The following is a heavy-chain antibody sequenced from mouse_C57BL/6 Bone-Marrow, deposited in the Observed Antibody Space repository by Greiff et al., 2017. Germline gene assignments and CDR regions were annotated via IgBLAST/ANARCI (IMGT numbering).Heavy chain of an antibody. D-gene: IGHD1-1*01. CDR3: TSSLIYYGTNY. CDR1: GFNIKDYY. CDR2: IDPEDGET. J-gene: IGHJ2*01. Sequence: SGAELVQPGASVKLSCTASGFNIKDYYIHWVKQSTEQGLEWIGRIDPEDGETKYAPKFQDKATITAATSSNTAYLKLSSLTSEDTAVYYCTSSLIYYGTNYWGQGTTLTVSS. V-gene: IGHV14-2*01.